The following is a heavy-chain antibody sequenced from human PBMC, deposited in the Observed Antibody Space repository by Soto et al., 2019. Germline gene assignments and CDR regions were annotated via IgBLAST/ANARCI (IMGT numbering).Heavy chain of an antibody. CDR1: GDSVSSDSAA. V-gene: IGHV6-1*01. Sequence: SQTLSLTCAISGDSVSSDSAAWNWIRQSPSRGLEWLGRIYYRSKWYNDYAVSVRGRITINPDTSKNQFSLQLTSVTPDDTAVYYCAREGLHGVFRYWFDPWGQGTLVTVSS. CDR3: AREGLHGVFRYWFDP. D-gene: IGHD4-17*01. J-gene: IGHJ5*02. CDR2: IYYRSKWYN.